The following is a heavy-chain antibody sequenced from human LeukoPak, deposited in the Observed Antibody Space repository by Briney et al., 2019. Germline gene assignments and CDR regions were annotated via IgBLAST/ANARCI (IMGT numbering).Heavy chain of an antibody. J-gene: IGHJ4*02. V-gene: IGHV4-59*01. D-gene: IGHD2-21*01. CDR1: GVSITTYY. CDR3: ARAYMSWSFDY. CDR2: IYYSGNT. Sequence: SETLSLTCTVSGVSITTYYWSWIRQPPGKGLEWIGFIYYSGNTNYNPSLKSRVTISVDTSKNQFSLKLSSVTAADTAVYYCARAYMSWSFDYWGQGTLVTVSS.